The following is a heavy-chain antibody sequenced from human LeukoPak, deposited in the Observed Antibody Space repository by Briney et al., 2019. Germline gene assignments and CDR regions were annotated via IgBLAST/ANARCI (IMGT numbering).Heavy chain of an antibody. CDR2: ISYDGSNK. D-gene: IGHD1-14*01. Sequence: GGSLRLSCAASGFTFSSYAMHWVRQAPGKGLEWVAVISYDGSNKYYADSVKGRFTISRDNSKNTLYLQMNSLRAEDTAVYYCAKVRFVGTPPDYWGQGTLVTVSS. CDR3: AKVRFVGTPPDY. J-gene: IGHJ4*02. CDR1: GFTFSSYA. V-gene: IGHV3-30*04.